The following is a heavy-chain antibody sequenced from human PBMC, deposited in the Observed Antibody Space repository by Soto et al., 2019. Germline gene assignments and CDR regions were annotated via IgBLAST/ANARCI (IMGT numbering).Heavy chain of an antibody. CDR1: GGSIRSYY. D-gene: IGHD3-22*01. CDR2: IFYSGST. Sequence: SETLSLTCTVSGGSIRSYYWTWIRQPPGKGLEWLGYIFYSGSTFYNPSLKSRVTISIHTSKSQFSLQLTSVTAADTAVYYCAKDRDTMIVVAQGGYWGQGTLVTVSS. J-gene: IGHJ4*02. V-gene: IGHV4-59*01. CDR3: AKDRDTMIVVAQGGY.